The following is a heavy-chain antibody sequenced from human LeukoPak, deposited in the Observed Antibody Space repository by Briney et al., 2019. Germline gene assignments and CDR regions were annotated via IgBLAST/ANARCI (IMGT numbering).Heavy chain of an antibody. CDR1: GLTFNIYA. Sequence: GGSLRLSCAASGLTFNIYAMTWVRQAPGKGLEWVSSISGSGGSTYYADSVKGRFAISRDNSKNTLYLQMNSLRAEDTAVYYCARYSSGWYEVYWGQGTLVTVSS. J-gene: IGHJ4*02. D-gene: IGHD6-19*01. CDR2: ISGSGGST. V-gene: IGHV3-23*01. CDR3: ARYSSGWYEVY.